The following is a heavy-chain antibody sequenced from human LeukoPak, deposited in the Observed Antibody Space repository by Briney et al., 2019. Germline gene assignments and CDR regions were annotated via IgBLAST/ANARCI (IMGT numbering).Heavy chain of an antibody. Sequence: PGRSLRLSCTTSAFTFDDYAMHWVRQAPGKGLEWVSGISWNSGSIGYADSVKGRFTISRDNAKNSLYLQMNSLRLEDTALYYCAKDRWGYGGKSDRWGQGTLVTVSS. CDR1: AFTFDDYA. V-gene: IGHV3-9*01. J-gene: IGHJ5*02. D-gene: IGHD5-18*01. CDR3: AKDRWGYGGKSDR. CDR2: ISWNSGSI.